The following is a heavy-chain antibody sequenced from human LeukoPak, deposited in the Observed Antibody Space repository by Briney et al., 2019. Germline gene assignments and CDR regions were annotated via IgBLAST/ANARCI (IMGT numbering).Heavy chain of an antibody. CDR1: GSFSDHS. CDR3: AKDRSYIVGATDFDY. V-gene: IGHV3-7*01. D-gene: IGHD1-26*01. CDR2: IKQDGSEK. Sequence: ETLSLTCAVYGSFSDHSWSWVRQPPGKGLEWVANIKQDGSEKYYVDSVKGRFTISRDNSKNTLYLQMNSLGAEDTAVYYCAKDRSYIVGATDFDYWGQGTLVTVSS. J-gene: IGHJ4*02.